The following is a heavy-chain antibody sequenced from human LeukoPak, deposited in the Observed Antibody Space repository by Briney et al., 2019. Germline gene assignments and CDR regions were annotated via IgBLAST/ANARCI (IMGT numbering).Heavy chain of an antibody. CDR1: GGSFSGYY. CDR3: ARALVYNYYDRGDGAFDI. V-gene: IGHV4-34*01. D-gene: IGHD3-22*01. CDR2: INHSGST. Sequence: PSETLSLTCAVYGGSFSGYYWSWIRQPPGKGLEWIGEINHSGSTNYNPSLKSRVTISVDTSKNQFSLKLSSVTAADTAVYYCARALVYNYYDRGDGAFDIWGQGTMVTVSS. J-gene: IGHJ3*02.